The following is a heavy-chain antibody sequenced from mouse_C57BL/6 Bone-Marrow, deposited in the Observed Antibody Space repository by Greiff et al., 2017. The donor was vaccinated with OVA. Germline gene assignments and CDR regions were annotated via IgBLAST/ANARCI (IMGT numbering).Heavy chain of an antibody. D-gene: IGHD4-1*01. CDR2: INPSTGGT. CDR3: ARGGTSPFAY. J-gene: IGHJ3*01. V-gene: IGHV1-42*01. Sequence: EVKLMESGPELVKPGASVKISCKASGYSFTGYYMNWVKQSPEKSLEWIGGINPSTGGTTYNQKFKAKATLTVDKSSSTAYMQLKSLTSEDSAVYYCARGGTSPFAYWGQGTLVTVSA. CDR1: GYSFTGYY.